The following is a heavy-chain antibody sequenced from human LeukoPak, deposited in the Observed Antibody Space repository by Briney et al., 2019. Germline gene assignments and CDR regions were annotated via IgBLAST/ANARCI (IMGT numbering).Heavy chain of an antibody. CDR3: ARSTGIADAFDI. Sequence: GASVKVSCKAFGYTFTDYYIHWVRQAPGQGLEWMGWINPNTGGTNYGQKFQGRVTMTRDTSISTAYMELSRLRSDDTAVYYCARSTGIADAFDIWGQGTMVTVSS. V-gene: IGHV1-2*02. CDR1: GYTFTDYY. CDR2: INPNTGGT. J-gene: IGHJ3*02. D-gene: IGHD1-1*01.